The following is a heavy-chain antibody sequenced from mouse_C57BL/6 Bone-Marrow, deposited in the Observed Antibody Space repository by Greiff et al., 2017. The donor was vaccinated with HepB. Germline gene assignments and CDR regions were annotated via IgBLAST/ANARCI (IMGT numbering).Heavy chain of an antibody. D-gene: IGHD1-1*01. J-gene: IGHJ3*01. CDR1: GYTFTSYW. Sequence: EVKLQQSGTVLARPGASVKMSCKTSGYTFTSYWMPWVKQRPGQGLEWIGAIYPGNSDTSYNQKFKGKAKLTAVTSASTAYMELSSLTNEDSAVYYCTIHYGSSYVWFAYWGQGTLVTVSA. CDR2: IYPGNSDT. CDR3: TIHYGSSYVWFAY. V-gene: IGHV1-5*01.